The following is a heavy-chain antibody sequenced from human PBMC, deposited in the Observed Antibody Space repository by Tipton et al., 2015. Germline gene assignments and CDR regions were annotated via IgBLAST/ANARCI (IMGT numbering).Heavy chain of an antibody. D-gene: IGHD4-23*01. CDR3: ARARGRHGGLFDS. V-gene: IGHV4-39*07. CDR2: IQYSGGT. CDR1: GGSISSDNRY. J-gene: IGHJ4*02. Sequence: TLSLTCTVSGGSISSDNRYWGWIRQPPGKGLEWIGYIQYSGGTNYNPSLESRVSMSVDTSKTQFSLEMRSVTATDTAVYYCARARGRHGGLFDSWGQGTLVTVSS.